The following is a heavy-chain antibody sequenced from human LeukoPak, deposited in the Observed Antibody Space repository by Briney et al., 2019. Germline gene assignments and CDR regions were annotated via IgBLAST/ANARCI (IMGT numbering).Heavy chain of an antibody. D-gene: IGHD3-3*01. J-gene: IGHJ4*02. CDR1: GYTFTSYG. CDR2: ISAYNGNT. V-gene: IGHV1-18*01. Sequence: ASVKVSCKASGYTFTSYGISWVRQAPGQGLEWMGWISAYNGNTNYAQKLQGRVTMTTDTSTSTAYMELRSLRSDDTAVYYCARDLYSYYDFWSGYYPLDYWGQGTLVTVSS. CDR3: ARDLYSYYDFWSGYYPLDY.